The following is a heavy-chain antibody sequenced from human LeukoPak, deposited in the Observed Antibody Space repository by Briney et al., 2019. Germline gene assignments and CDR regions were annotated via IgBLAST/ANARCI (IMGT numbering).Heavy chain of an antibody. D-gene: IGHD1-7*01. J-gene: IGHJ4*02. Sequence: PGGSLRLSCAASGFTFSSYAMHWVRQAPGKGLEWVAVKSYDGSNKYYADSVKGRFTISRDNSKNTLYLQMNSLRAEDTAVHYCARGARRITGTTGGFDYWGQGTLVTVSS. CDR3: ARGARRITGTTGGFDY. CDR1: GFTFSSYA. CDR2: KSYDGSNK. V-gene: IGHV3-30-3*01.